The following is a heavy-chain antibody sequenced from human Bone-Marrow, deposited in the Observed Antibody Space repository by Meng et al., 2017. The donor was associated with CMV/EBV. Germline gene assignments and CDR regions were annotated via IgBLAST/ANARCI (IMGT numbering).Heavy chain of an antibody. CDR2: IYSGGST. CDR1: GFTVSSNY. Sequence: GGSLRLSRAASGFTVSSNYMSWVRQAPGKGLEWVSVIYSGGSTYYADSVKGRFTISRDNSKNTLYLQMNSLRAEDTAVYYCARDRLRTPYQLLLYYYGMDVWGQGTTVTVSS. D-gene: IGHD2-2*01. CDR3: ARDRLRTPYQLLLYYYGMDV. J-gene: IGHJ6*02. V-gene: IGHV3-53*01.